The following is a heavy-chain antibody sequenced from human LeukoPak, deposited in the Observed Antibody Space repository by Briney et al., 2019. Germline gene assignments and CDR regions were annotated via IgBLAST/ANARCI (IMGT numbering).Heavy chain of an antibody. CDR1: GFTFSTYG. Sequence: GGSLRLSCAASGFTFSTYGIHWVRQAPGKGLEWVAVIWYDENNKYYADSVKGRFTISRDNSKNTLYLQMNSLRAEDTAVYYCAKIKDYYDSSGYSNRNWFDPWGQGTLVTVSS. V-gene: IGHV3-33*06. J-gene: IGHJ5*02. CDR3: AKIKDYYDSSGYSNRNWFDP. CDR2: IWYDENNK. D-gene: IGHD3-22*01.